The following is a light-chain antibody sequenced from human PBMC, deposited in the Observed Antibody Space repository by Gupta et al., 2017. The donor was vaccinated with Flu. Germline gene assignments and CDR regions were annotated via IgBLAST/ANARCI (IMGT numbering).Light chain of an antibody. CDR1: SSNIGSNS. V-gene: IGLV1-47*01. CDR3: AAWDDSRSGYV. CDR2: RNN. Sequence: QSVLPQPPSASGPPGQRVTISCSGSSSNIGSNSVSWYHQHPGTAPNLIIYRNNPRPSGVPDRFSGSKSGTSASVAISGLQAEDEADYYCAAWDDSRSGYVFGTGTKFTVL. J-gene: IGLJ1*01.